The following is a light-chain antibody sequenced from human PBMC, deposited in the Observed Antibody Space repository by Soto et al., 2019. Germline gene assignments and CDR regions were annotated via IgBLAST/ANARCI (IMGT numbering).Light chain of an antibody. CDR3: HQYGWSPLT. CDR1: QSVPKSY. J-gene: IGKJ5*01. V-gene: IGKV3-20*01. CDR2: DAS. Sequence: IVLTQSPGTLSLSPGERATLSCRASQSVPKSYLAWYQQRPGQAPRLLIDDASNRATVIPDRFSGSETGTDFTLTISRLEAEDFAVYFCHQYGWSPLTFGQGTRLEI.